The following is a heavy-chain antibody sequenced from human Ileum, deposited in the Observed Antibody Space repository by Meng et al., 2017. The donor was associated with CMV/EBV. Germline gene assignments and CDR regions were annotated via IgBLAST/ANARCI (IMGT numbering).Heavy chain of an antibody. D-gene: IGHD3-16*01. CDR2: IRNKVDSYTT. Sequence: LRLSCAASGFTFSDPYMDWVRQTPGKGLEWVGRIRNKVDSYTTEYAASVKGRFTISRDDSKNSLYLQMNSLKTEDTAVYYCARAVGDWGQGTLVTVSS. V-gene: IGHV3-72*01. CDR3: ARAVGD. J-gene: IGHJ4*02. CDR1: GFTFSDPY.